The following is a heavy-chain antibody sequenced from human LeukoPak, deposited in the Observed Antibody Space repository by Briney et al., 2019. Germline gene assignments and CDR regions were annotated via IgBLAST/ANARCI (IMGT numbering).Heavy chain of an antibody. CDR3: ARVEHFYLSIDYYGDALNL. D-gene: IGHD3-3*02. Sequence: GGSLRLSCTASGFSFSGHSMTWVRQAPGKGLECVSRISLSGEYMYYVDSVKGRFTVSRDNAKASLYLDMDSLRVEDTALYYCARVEHFYLSIDYYGDALNLWGQGTMVTVSS. CDR2: ISLSGEYM. V-gene: IGHV3-21*06. J-gene: IGHJ3*01. CDR1: GFSFSGHS.